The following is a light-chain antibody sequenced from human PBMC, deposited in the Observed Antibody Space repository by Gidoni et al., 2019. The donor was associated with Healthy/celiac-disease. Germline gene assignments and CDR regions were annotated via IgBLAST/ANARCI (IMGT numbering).Light chain of an antibody. CDR3: QQSYSTPPT. V-gene: IGKV1-39*01. Sequence: EIKMTQSPSSLSASVGDRVTITCRASQSISSYLNWYQQKPGKAPKLLIYAASSLQSGVPSRFSGSGSGTDFTLTISSLQPEDFATYYCQQSYSTPPTFGQGTKVEIK. J-gene: IGKJ1*01. CDR2: AAS. CDR1: QSISSY.